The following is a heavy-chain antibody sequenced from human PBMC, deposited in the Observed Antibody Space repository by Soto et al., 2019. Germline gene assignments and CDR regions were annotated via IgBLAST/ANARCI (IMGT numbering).Heavy chain of an antibody. D-gene: IGHD2-2*02. CDR2: IYRGGSI. Sequence: QACWSRRLSGSASCVTVINNYTSGFLRSPGDCLEWLSVIYRGGSISYADPVNGRFTISRDNPKKTLYLQMTSLRAEDTGVYYCPREASCTSSSCYTRHGMDVWGQGTTVTVSS. CDR1: CVTVINNY. J-gene: IGHJ6*02. V-gene: IGHV3-53*01. CDR3: PREASCTSSSCYTRHGMDV.